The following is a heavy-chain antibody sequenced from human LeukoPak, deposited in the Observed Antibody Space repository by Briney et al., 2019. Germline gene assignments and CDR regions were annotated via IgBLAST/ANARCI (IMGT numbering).Heavy chain of an antibody. V-gene: IGHV3-23*01. D-gene: IGHD5-12*01. J-gene: IGHJ4*02. CDR3: AKGGGYAPLDS. CDR2: ISSSGGNT. CDR1: GFTFTDSA. Sequence: TGGPLRLSCAASGFTFTDSAMTWVREPPGKGLEWVSTISSSGGNTIYIDSVKDRFTISGDNSKNTLYLQMNSLRAEDSAIYYCAKGGGYAPLDSWGQGTLVTVSS.